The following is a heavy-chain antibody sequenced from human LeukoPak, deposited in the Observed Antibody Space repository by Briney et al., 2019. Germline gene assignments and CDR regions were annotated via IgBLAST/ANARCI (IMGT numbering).Heavy chain of an antibody. D-gene: IGHD1-26*01. V-gene: IGHV7-4-1*02. CDR1: GYNFKTHA. CDR2: INTNTGNA. Sequence: ASVKVSCKASGYNFKTHAMTWVRQAPGQGLEWMGWINTNTGNAGYAQGFTGRFVFSLDTSVSTAYLQIISLKSEDTAVYYCARVRGVGSTRFDPWGQGTLITVSS. J-gene: IGHJ5*02. CDR3: ARVRGVGSTRFDP.